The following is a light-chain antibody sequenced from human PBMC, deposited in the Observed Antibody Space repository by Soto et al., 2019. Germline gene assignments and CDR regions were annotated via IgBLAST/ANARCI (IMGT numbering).Light chain of an antibody. CDR3: MQALETPLT. CDR2: LGS. V-gene: IGKV2-28*01. J-gene: IGKJ4*01. Sequence: EIVMTQSPLSLPVTPGEPASISCRSSQSLLHSDGYNYLDWYLQKPGQSPQLLIYLGSNRASGVPDRFSCSGSGTDFTLKISRVEAEDVGVYYCMQALETPLTFGGGTKVEIK. CDR1: QSLLHSDGYNY.